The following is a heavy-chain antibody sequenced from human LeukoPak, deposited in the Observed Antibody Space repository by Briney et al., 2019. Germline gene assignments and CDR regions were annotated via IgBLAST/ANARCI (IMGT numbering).Heavy chain of an antibody. D-gene: IGHD3-22*01. CDR2: ISYDGSND. CDR3: AYDSSGYYYDDY. CDR1: GFTFSSYV. V-gene: IGHV3-30-3*01. J-gene: IGHJ4*02. Sequence: GGSLRLSCAASGFTFSSYVMHWVRQAPGKGLEWVAVISYDGSNDYYADSVKGRFTISRDNSKNTLYLLMNSLRVEDTAVYYCAYDSSGYYYDDYWGQGTLVTVSS.